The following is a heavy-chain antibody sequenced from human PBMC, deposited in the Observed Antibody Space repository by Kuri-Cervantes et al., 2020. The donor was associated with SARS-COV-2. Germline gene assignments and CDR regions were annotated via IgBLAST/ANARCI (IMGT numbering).Heavy chain of an antibody. CDR1: GGSISSGGYY. V-gene: IGHV4-30-2*01. D-gene: IGHD6-6*01. J-gene: IGHJ4*02. CDR2: IYHSGST. Sequence: SETLSLTCTVSGGSISSGGYYWSWIRQPPGKGLEWIGYIYHSGSTYYNPSLKSRVTMSVDTSKNQFSLKLSSVTAADTAVYYCARDSPEYSSSSSVPFDYWGQGTLVTVSS. CDR3: ARDSPEYSSSSSVPFDY.